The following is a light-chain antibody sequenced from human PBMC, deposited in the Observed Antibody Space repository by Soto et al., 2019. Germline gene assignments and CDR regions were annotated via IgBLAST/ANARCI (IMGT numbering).Light chain of an antibody. V-gene: IGLV2-14*01. CDR2: EVS. CDR1: SSDVGGYNY. J-gene: IGLJ3*02. CDR3: FSYTTSSTLV. Sequence: QSVLTQPASVSGSPGQSITISCTGTSSDVGGYNYVSWYQQHPAKAPKLMIYEVSNRPSGVSHRFSGSKSGNPAALTISGLQAEDEADYYCFSYTTSSTLVFGGGTKLPVL.